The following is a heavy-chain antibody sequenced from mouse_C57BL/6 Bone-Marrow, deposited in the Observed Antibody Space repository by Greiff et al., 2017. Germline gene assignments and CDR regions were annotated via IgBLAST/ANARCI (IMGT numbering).Heavy chain of an antibody. D-gene: IGHD1-1*01. CDR2: ISYDGSN. J-gene: IGHJ4*01. CDR3: AREGRVWYAMDY. CDR1: GYSITSGYY. Sequence: EVQLVESGPGLVKPSQSLSLTCSVTGYSITSGYYWNWIRQFPGNKLEWMGYISYDGSNNYNPSLKNRISITRDTSKNQFFLKLNSVTTEDTATYYCAREGRVWYAMDYWGQGTSVTVSS. V-gene: IGHV3-6*01.